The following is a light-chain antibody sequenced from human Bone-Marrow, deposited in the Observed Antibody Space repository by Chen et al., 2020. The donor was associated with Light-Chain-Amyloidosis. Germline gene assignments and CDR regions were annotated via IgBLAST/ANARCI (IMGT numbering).Light chain of an antibody. J-gene: IGKJ4*01. V-gene: IGKV3-15*01. CDR2: DAS. CDR3: QQYNTWPLT. Sequence: EIVMTQSPATLSESPGESATLSCRASQSVSSKLACYQQKPGQAPRLLIYDASTRATGIPARFSGSDSGTEFTLTITSVQSEDFVVYYCQQYNTWPLTFGGGTKVAIK. CDR1: QSVSSK.